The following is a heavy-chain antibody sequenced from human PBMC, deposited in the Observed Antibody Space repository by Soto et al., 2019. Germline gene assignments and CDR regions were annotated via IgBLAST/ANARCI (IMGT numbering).Heavy chain of an antibody. Sequence: QVQLVESGGGVVQPGRSLRLSCAASGFTFSSYGMHWVRQAPGKGLEWVAVIWYDGSNKYYADSVKGRFTISRDNSKNKLYLQMNSLRAEDTAVYYCARDLTGIAAAGSFDYWGQGTLVTVSS. V-gene: IGHV3-33*01. CDR2: IWYDGSNK. CDR1: GFTFSSYG. D-gene: IGHD6-13*01. J-gene: IGHJ4*02. CDR3: ARDLTGIAAAGSFDY.